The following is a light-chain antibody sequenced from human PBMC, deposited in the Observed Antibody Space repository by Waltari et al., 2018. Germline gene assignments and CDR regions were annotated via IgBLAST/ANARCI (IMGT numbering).Light chain of an antibody. CDR3: CSYTSSTTPHVV. CDR1: SSDIGGYNY. J-gene: IGLJ2*01. Sequence: QSALTQPASVSGSPGQSIIISCTGTSSDIGGYNYVSWYKHHPGKAPKLMIYEVSNRPSWVSFRFAGAKSGNTASLTISGLQAEDEADYYCCSYTSSTTPHVVFGGGTKLTVL. V-gene: IGLV2-14*01. CDR2: EVS.